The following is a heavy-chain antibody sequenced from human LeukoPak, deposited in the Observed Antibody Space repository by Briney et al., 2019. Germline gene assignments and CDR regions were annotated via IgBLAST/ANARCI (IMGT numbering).Heavy chain of an antibody. Sequence: GGSLRLSCATSGFTFSSYGMHWVRQAPGKGPEAVAFIRHDGSNKYYADSVKGRFTISRDNSKNSLYLQMNSLRAEDTAVYYCWYYYDSSGYSLFDYWGQGTLVTVSS. D-gene: IGHD3-22*01. J-gene: IGHJ4*02. CDR2: IRHDGSNK. V-gene: IGHV3-30*02. CDR3: WYYYDSSGYSLFDY. CDR1: GFTFSSYG.